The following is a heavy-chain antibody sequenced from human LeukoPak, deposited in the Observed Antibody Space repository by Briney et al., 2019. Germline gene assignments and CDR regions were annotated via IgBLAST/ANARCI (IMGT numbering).Heavy chain of an antibody. V-gene: IGHV4-59*01. CDR3: ARDRPFGA. J-gene: IGHJ5*02. Sequence: SETLSLTCTVSDASISGYYWSWIRQPPGKGLEWIGYIDDSGSANYNPSLKSRVTISGDTSKNQFYLKLRFVTAADTAMYYCARDRPFGAWGQGTQVTVSS. CDR2: IDDSGSA. CDR1: DASISGYY. D-gene: IGHD3-10*01.